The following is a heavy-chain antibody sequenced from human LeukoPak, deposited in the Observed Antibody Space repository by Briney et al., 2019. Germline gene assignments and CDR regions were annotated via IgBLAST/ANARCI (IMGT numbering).Heavy chain of an antibody. V-gene: IGHV3-30*04. CDR2: ISYDGSNK. J-gene: IGHJ5*02. CDR3: ARKGPRSWFDP. Sequence: GGSLRLSCAASGFTFSSYAMHWVRQAPGKGLKWVAIISYDGSNKYYADSVKGRFTISRDNSKNTLYLQMNSLTTEDTAVYYCARKGPRSWFDPWGQGTLVTVSS. CDR1: GFTFSSYA.